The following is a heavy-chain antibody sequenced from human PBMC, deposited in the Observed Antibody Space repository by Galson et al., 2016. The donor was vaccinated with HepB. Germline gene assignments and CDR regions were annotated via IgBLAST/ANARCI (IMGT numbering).Heavy chain of an antibody. J-gene: IGHJ4*02. V-gene: IGHV3-53*01. CDR3: ARGGSRPIDY. CDR1: GFIVSSND. CDR2: LYSGGST. D-gene: IGHD1-26*01. Sequence: SLRLSCAASGFIVSSNDMSWVRQAPGKGLEWVSVLYSGGSTYYADSVKGRFTISRDNAKNTLHLQMNSLRAEDTAVYYCARGGSRPIDYWGQGTLVTVSS.